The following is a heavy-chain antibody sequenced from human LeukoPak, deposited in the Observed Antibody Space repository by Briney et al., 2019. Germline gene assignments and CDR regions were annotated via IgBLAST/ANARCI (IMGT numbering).Heavy chain of an antibody. CDR3: TKTTGYSSAWSDY. CDR2: ISGSGGST. CDR1: GFTFSSYA. D-gene: IGHD6-19*01. J-gene: IGHJ4*02. V-gene: IGHV3-23*01. Sequence: GGSLRLSCAASGFTFSSYAMTWVRQAPGKGLEWVSAISGSGGSTYHADSVKGRFTISRDNSKNTLYLQMNSLRAEDTAVYYCTKTTGYSSAWSDYWGQGTLVTVSS.